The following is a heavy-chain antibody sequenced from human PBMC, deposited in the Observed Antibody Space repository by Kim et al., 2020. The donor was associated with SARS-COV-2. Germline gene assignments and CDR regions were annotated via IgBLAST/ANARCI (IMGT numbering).Heavy chain of an antibody. CDR3: ARDGGCGGDCSLGIYYYYYGMDV. J-gene: IGHJ6*02. CDR1: GFTFSSYS. Sequence: GGSLRLSCAASGFTFSSYSMKWVRQAPGKGLEWVSSIGSSSSYIYYADSVKGRFTISRDNAKNSLYLQMNSLRAEDTAVYYCARDGGCGGDCSLGIYYYYYGMDVWGQGTTVTVSS. D-gene: IGHD2-21*02. V-gene: IGHV3-21*01. CDR2: IGSSSSYI.